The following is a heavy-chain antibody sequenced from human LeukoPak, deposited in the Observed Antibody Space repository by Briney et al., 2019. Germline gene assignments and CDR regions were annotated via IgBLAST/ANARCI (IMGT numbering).Heavy chain of an antibody. CDR2: ISGSGGTT. D-gene: IGHD3-16*01. Sequence: PGGSLRLSCAASGFTFSTYTMSWVRQAPGKRLEWVSGISGSGGTTDYTDSVQGRFTISRDNSKSTLFLQMTSLKVEDTALYYCAKGGVVSAFGSWGHGTLVTVSS. V-gene: IGHV3-23*01. CDR1: GFTFSTYT. J-gene: IGHJ4*01. CDR3: AKGGVVSAFGS.